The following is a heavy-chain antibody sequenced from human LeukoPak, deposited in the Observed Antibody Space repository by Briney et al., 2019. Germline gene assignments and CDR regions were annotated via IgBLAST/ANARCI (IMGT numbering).Heavy chain of an antibody. V-gene: IGHV1-2*02. D-gene: IGHD6-13*01. CDR3: ARGYRIAAAGTPRWFDP. CDR2: INPNSGGT. Sequence: ASVKVSCKASGYSFTVYYMHWVRQAPGQGLEWMGWINPNSGGTNYAEKFQGRVTMTRDTSISTAYMELSRLTSDDTAVYYCARGYRIAAAGTPRWFDPWGQGTLVTVSS. CDR1: GYSFTVYY. J-gene: IGHJ5*02.